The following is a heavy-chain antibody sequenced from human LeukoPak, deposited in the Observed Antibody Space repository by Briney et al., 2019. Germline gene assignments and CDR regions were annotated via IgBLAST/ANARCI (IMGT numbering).Heavy chain of an antibody. J-gene: IGHJ3*02. CDR3: ARDLLSRRYLHDDAFDI. D-gene: IGHD2-2*01. CDR1: GFTFSSYS. V-gene: IGHV3-7*01. CDR2: IKQVGSEK. Sequence: PGGSLRLSCAASGFTFSSYSMNWVRQAPGKGLEWVANIKQVGSEKYYVDSVKGRFTISRENAKNSLYLQMNSLRAEDTAVYYCARDLLSRRYLHDDAFDIWGQGTMVTVSS.